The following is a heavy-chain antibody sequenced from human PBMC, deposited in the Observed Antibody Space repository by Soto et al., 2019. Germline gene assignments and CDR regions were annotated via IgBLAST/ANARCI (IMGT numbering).Heavy chain of an antibody. D-gene: IGHD6-13*01. V-gene: IGHV3-23*01. CDR1: GFTFSSYA. Sequence: GGSLRLSCAASGFTFSSYAMNWVRQAPGKGLEWVSTISDNGGSTFYADSVKGRFTISRDNSKNTLYLQMNSLRAEDTAVYSCAKSISAKQYFDYWGQGTLVAPSS. J-gene: IGHJ4*02. CDR3: AKSISAKQYFDY. CDR2: ISDNGGST.